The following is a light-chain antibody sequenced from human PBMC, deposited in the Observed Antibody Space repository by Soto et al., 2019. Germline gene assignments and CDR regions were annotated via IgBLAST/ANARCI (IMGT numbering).Light chain of an antibody. J-gene: IGKJ1*01. V-gene: IGKV3-20*01. Sequence: EIVLAQSPGTLSLSPGERATHSCRASQSVSSSYLAWYQQKPGQAPRLLIYGASSRATGIPDRFSGSGSGTDFTLTISRLEPEDFAVYYCQQYGSDRPDTFGQGTKVDIK. CDR1: QSVSSSY. CDR2: GAS. CDR3: QQYGSDRPDT.